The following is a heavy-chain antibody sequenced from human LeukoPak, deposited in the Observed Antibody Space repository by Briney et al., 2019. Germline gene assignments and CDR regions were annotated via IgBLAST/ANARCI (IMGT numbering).Heavy chain of an antibody. D-gene: IGHD7-27*01. V-gene: IGHV3-53*01. CDR1: GFIVSSNY. Sequence: GGSLRLSCAVSGFIVSSNYMSWVRQAPGKGLEWVSVIYSGGSTYYADSVKGRFIISRDNSKNTLYLQMNSLRAEDTAVYFCATEKQTGSYIEYWGQGTLVTVSS. J-gene: IGHJ4*02. CDR3: ATEKQTGSYIEY. CDR2: IYSGGST.